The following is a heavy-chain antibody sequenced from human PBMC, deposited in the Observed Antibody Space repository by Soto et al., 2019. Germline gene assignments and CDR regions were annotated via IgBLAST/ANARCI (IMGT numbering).Heavy chain of an antibody. CDR1: GGSISSNY. CDR3: ARYRREAVAGYALDN. Sequence: PETLSLTCTVSGGSISSNYWTWIRPPPGKGLEWIGYVYNSGSTDNNPALKSRVTISEDTSKSQFSLKVNSMTAADTAVYYCARYRREAVAGYALDNWGQGILVTVSS. J-gene: IGHJ4*02. V-gene: IGHV4-59*01. CDR2: VYNSGST. D-gene: IGHD6-13*01.